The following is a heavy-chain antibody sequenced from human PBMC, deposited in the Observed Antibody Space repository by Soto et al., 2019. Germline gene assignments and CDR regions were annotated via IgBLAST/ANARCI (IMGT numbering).Heavy chain of an antibody. J-gene: IGHJ4*02. D-gene: IGHD2-15*01. Sequence: PGGSLRLSCAASGFTFSSYGMHWVRQAPGKGLEWVAVIWYDGSNKYYADSVKGRFTISRDNSKNTLYLRMNSLRAEDTAVYYCARYCSGGSCYPIPFDYWGQGTLVTVSS. CDR3: ARYCSGGSCYPIPFDY. V-gene: IGHV3-33*01. CDR1: GFTFSSYG. CDR2: IWYDGSNK.